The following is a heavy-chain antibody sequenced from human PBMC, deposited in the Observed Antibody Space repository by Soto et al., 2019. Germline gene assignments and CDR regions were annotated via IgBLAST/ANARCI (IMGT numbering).Heavy chain of an antibody. J-gene: IGHJ4*02. CDR3: AREDYYYDSSGYSYYFDY. V-gene: IGHV3-33*01. CDR2: IWYDGSNK. Sequence: QVQLVESGGGVVQPGRSLRLSCAASGFTFSSYGMHWVRQAPGKGLEWEAVIWYDGSNKYYADSVKGRFTISRDNSKNTLYLQMNSLRAEDTAVYYCAREDYYYDSSGYSYYFDYWGQGTLVTVSS. CDR1: GFTFSSYG. D-gene: IGHD3-22*01.